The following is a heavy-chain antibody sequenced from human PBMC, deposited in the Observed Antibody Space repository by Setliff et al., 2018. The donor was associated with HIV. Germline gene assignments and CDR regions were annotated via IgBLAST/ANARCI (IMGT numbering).Heavy chain of an antibody. V-gene: IGHV4-4*09. D-gene: IGHD3-3*01. CDR2: IYTSGST. CDR1: GGSISTYY. Sequence: SETLSLTCTVSGGSISTYYWSWIRQPPGKGLEWIGYIYTSGSTNYNPSLKTRVTISIDTSKKQVSLKLSSVTAADTAVYYCARHANYDFWSGYWGYYFDSWGQGTLVTVSS. J-gene: IGHJ4*02. CDR3: ARHANYDFWSGYWGYYFDS.